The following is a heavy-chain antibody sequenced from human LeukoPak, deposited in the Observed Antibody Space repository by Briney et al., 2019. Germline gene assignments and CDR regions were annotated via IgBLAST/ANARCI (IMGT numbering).Heavy chain of an antibody. V-gene: IGHV3-48*03. D-gene: IGHD3-22*01. CDR3: ASVLITDSSGYYEYYFDY. CDR1: GFTFSSYE. CDR2: ISSSGSTI. Sequence: GGSLRLSCAASGFTFSSYEMNWVRQAPGKGLEWVSYISSSGSTIYYADSVKGRFTISRDNAKNSLYLQMNSLRAEDTAVYYCASVLITDSSGYYEYYFDYWGQGTLVTVSS. J-gene: IGHJ4*02.